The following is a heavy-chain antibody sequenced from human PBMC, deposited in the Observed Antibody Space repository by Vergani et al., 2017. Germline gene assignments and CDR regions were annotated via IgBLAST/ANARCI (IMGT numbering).Heavy chain of an antibody. V-gene: IGHV3-33*01. CDR1: GFTFSSYG. J-gene: IGHJ4*02. CDR3: ATGGYCTNGVCYRQYYFDY. Sequence: QVQLVESGGGVVQPGRSLRLSCAASGFTFSSYGMHWVRQAPGKGLEWVAVIWYDGSNKYYADSVKGRFTISRDNSKNTLYLQMNSLRAEDTAVYYCATGGYCTNGVCYRQYYFDYWGQGTLVTVSS. D-gene: IGHD2-8*01. CDR2: IWYDGSNK.